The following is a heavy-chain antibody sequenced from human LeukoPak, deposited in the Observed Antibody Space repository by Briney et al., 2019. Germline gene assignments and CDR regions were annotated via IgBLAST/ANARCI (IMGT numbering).Heavy chain of an antibody. CDR3: ARDPYYYDSSGYYGGFDY. CDR2: IPYDGSNN. D-gene: IGHD3-22*01. V-gene: IGHV3-30-3*01. Sequence: GGSLRLSCAASGFIFSSTAMHWVRQAPGKGLEWVAVIPYDGSNNYNADSVKGRFTISRDNSKNTLYLLMNSLRAEDTAVYYCARDPYYYDSSGYYGGFDYWGQGTLVTVSS. J-gene: IGHJ4*02. CDR1: GFIFSSTA.